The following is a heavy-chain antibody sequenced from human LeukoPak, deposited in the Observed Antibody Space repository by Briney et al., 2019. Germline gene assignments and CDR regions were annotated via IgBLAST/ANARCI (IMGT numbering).Heavy chain of an antibody. V-gene: IGHV4-4*09. CDR1: GGSFSGYY. D-gene: IGHD3-3*01. J-gene: IGHJ6*03. CDR3: AGTTYYDFWSGYYKVGTYYYYYMDV. CDR2: IYTSGST. Sequence: SETLSLTCAVYGGSFSGYYWSWIRQPPGKGLEWIGYIYTSGSTNYNPSLKSRVTISVDTSKNQFSLKLSSVTAADTAVYYCAGTTYYDFWSGYYKVGTYYYYYMDVWGKGTTVTVSS.